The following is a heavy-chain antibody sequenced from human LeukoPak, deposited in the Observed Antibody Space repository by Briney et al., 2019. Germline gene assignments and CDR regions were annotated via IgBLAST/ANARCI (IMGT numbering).Heavy chain of an antibody. CDR2: RNPNSGGT. D-gene: IGHD2-15*01. V-gene: IGHV1-2*02. Sequence: AAVKVSCKASGYSFTGYYMHWVRQAPGQGLEWMGWRNPNSGGTNYAQKFQGRVTMTRDTSISTAYMELSRLTSAHTAVSYCARPLLPYCSGGTCYSAWQHWGQGTLVTVSS. J-gene: IGHJ1*01. CDR3: ARPLLPYCSGGTCYSAWQH. CDR1: GYSFTGYY.